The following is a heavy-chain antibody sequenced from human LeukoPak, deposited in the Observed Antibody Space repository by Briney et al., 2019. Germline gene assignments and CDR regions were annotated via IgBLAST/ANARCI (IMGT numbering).Heavy chain of an antibody. CDR2: ISWDGGST. V-gene: IGHV3-43*01. CDR1: GFTLDDYT. CDR3: AKDIRVGYSGSADAFDI. Sequence: PGGSLRLSCAASGFTLDDYTMHWVRQAPGKGLEWVSLISWDGGSTYYADSVKGRSTISRDNSKNSLYLQMNSLRTEDTALYYCAKDIRVGYSGSADAFDIWGQGTMVTVSS. J-gene: IGHJ3*02. D-gene: IGHD1-26*01.